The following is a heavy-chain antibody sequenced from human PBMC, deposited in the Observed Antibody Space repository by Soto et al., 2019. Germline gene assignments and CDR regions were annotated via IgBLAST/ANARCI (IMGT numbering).Heavy chain of an antibody. J-gene: IGHJ5*02. Sequence: PSETLSLTCTVSGGSISSYYWSWIRQHPGKGLEWVAYIYYSGSTYYNPSLKSRLTISVDTSKNQFSLQLSSVTAADTAVYYCARGLGSYYDSMSGNWFDPWGQGTLVTVSS. V-gene: IGHV4-59*06. CDR1: GGSISSYY. D-gene: IGHD3-22*01. CDR3: ARGLGSYYDSMSGNWFDP. CDR2: IYYSGST.